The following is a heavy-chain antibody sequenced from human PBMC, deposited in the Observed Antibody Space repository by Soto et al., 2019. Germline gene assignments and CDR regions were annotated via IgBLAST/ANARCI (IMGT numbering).Heavy chain of an antibody. Sequence: GGSLRLSCAASGFTFSSYSMNWVRQAPGKGLEWVSSISSSSSYIYYADSVKGRFTISRDNAKNSLYLQMNSLRAEDTAVYYCARDGKDGVVAAYYYYYYMDVWGKGTTVTVSS. V-gene: IGHV3-21*01. CDR1: GFTFSSYS. D-gene: IGHD2-15*01. CDR3: ARDGKDGVVAAYYYYYYMDV. CDR2: ISSSSSYI. J-gene: IGHJ6*03.